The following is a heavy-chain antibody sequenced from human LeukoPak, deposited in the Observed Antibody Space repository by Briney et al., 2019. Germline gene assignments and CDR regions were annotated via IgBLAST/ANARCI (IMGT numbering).Heavy chain of an antibody. CDR3: ARYDYDILTGYYY. Sequence: PSETLSLTCTVSGGSISSGGHYWSWIRQHPGKGLEWIGYIYYSGSTYYNPSLKSRVTISVDTSKNQFSLKLSSVTAADTAVYYCARYDYDILTGYYYWGQGTLVTVSS. D-gene: IGHD3-9*01. V-gene: IGHV4-31*03. CDR1: GGSISSGGHY. J-gene: IGHJ4*02. CDR2: IYYSGST.